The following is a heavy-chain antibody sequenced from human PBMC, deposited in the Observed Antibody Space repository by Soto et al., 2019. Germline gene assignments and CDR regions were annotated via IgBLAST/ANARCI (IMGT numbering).Heavy chain of an antibody. CDR3: AREVGTFYYHYGMDV. D-gene: IGHD2-21*02. V-gene: IGHV3-30-3*01. CDR2: ISFDGSNK. CDR1: GFTFSSYN. J-gene: IGHJ6*02. Sequence: QVQLVESGGGVVQPGRSLRLSCAASGFTFSSYNMEWDRQAPGKGLEWVTVISFDGSNKYYADSVQGRFTISRDNSKNTVYLEMNSLKPEDTAVYYCAREVGTFYYHYGMDVWGQGTTVTVAS.